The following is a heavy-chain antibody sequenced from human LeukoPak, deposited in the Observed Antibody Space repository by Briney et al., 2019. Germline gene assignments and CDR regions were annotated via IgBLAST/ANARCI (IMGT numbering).Heavy chain of an antibody. CDR2: MYNSGSM. D-gene: IGHD3-22*01. CDR3: ARDLSFISSGYPPPLDP. V-gene: IGHV4-39*07. Sequence: KPSETLSLTCTVSGGSISSSSYYWGWIRQPPGKGLEWIGSMYNSGSMYYNPSLKSRVTISVDTSRNQFSLKLSSVTAADTAVYYCARDLSFISSGYPPPLDPWGQGTLVTVSS. CDR1: GGSISSSSYY. J-gene: IGHJ5*02.